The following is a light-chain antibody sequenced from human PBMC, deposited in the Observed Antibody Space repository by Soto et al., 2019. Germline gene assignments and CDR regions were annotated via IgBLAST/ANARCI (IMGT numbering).Light chain of an antibody. V-gene: IGLV2-11*01. CDR2: DVT. Sequence: QSALTQPRSVSASPGQSVTISCTGTSSDVGRYDYVSWYQQNPGKAPKLIVYDVTERPSGVPDRFSGSKSGNTASLTISGLQAEDEADYSCCSFAGSYSYVFGTGTKVTVL. CDR1: SSDVGRYDY. CDR3: CSFAGSYSYV. J-gene: IGLJ1*01.